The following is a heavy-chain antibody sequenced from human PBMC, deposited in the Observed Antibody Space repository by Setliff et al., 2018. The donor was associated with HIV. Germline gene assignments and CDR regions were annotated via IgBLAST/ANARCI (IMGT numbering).Heavy chain of an antibody. Sequence: GGSLRLSCAASGFLFSDYGIHWVRQAPGKGLEWLAVIWYDGTNEYYADSVKGRFTISRDNSKNRLYLQTNGLRVEDTAVYYCARVSGDGAGYFDYWGQGTLVTVSS. V-gene: IGHV3-33*01. CDR2: IWYDGTNE. D-gene: IGHD5-12*01. CDR1: GFLFSDYG. J-gene: IGHJ4*02. CDR3: ARVSGDGAGYFDY.